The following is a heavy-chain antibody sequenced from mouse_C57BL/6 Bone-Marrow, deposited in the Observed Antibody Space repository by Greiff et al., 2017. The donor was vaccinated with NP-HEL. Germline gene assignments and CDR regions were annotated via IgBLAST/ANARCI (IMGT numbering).Heavy chain of an antibody. CDR3: VRHLLVKLSFAY. CDR1: GFSFNTYA. Sequence: EVMLVESGGGLVQPKGSLKLSCAASGFSFNTYAMNWVRQAPGKGLEWVARIRSKSNNYATYYADSVKDRFTISRDDSESMLYLQMNNLKTEDTAMYYCVRHLLVKLSFAYWGQGTLVTVSA. V-gene: IGHV10-1*01. CDR2: IRSKSNNYAT. J-gene: IGHJ3*01.